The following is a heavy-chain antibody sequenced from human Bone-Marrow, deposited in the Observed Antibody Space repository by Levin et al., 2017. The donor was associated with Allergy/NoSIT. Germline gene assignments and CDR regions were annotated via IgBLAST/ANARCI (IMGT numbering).Heavy chain of an antibody. CDR1: GYSFTSYW. CDR2: IYPGDSDT. V-gene: IGHV5-51*01. Sequence: PGGSLRLSCKGSGYSFTSYWIGWVRQMPGKGLEWMGIIYPGDSDTRYSPSFQGQVTISADKSISTAYLQWSSLKASDTAMYYCARDGVEPLREGIAATDHRPPGYDGMDVWGQGTTVTVSS. CDR3: ARDGVEPLREGIAATDHRPPGYDGMDV. J-gene: IGHJ6*02. D-gene: IGHD6-13*01.